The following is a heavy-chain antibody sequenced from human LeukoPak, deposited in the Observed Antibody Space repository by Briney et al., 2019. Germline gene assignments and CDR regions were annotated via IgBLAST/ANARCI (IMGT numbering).Heavy chain of an antibody. J-gene: IGHJ4*02. Sequence: PGGSLRLSCAASGFTFSTYAMSWVRQAPGKGLEWVSAISGSGGSTYYADSVKGRFTISRDNSKYTLYLQMNSPRAEDTAVYYCARDGRDSYGYGDFDYWGQGTLVTVSS. D-gene: IGHD5-18*01. CDR2: ISGSGGST. CDR3: ARDGRDSYGYGDFDY. CDR1: GFTFSTYA. V-gene: IGHV3-23*01.